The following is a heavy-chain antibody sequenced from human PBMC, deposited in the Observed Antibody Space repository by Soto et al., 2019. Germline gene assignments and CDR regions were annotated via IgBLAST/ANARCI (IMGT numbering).Heavy chain of an antibody. CDR1: GGSISNYY. Sequence: QVQLQESGPGLVKPSETLSLTCTVSGGSISNYYWSWIRQPPGKGLEWIGYIYYSGSTNYNPSLTSRLTISVDPSKNQFSLKLSSVTAADTAVYYCARSRHSGYDSVAYWGQGTLVTVSS. J-gene: IGHJ4*02. CDR3: ARSRHSGYDSVAY. V-gene: IGHV4-59*01. CDR2: IYYSGST. D-gene: IGHD5-12*01.